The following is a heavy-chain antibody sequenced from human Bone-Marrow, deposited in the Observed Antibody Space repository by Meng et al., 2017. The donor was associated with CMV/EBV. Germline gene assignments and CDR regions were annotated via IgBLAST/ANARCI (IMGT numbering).Heavy chain of an antibody. CDR2: ISNDGSNK. V-gene: IGHV3-30-3*01. CDR1: GFTFSTYV. J-gene: IGHJ4*02. CDR3: AKRRDTWELHY. Sequence: GESLKISCAAAGFTFSTYVMHWVSQAPGKGLEWVAVISNDGSNKYYADSVKGRFTISRDNSKNTLYLQMSSLRAEDTAVYYCAKRRDTWELHYRGQGTLAAFSS. D-gene: IGHD1-26*01.